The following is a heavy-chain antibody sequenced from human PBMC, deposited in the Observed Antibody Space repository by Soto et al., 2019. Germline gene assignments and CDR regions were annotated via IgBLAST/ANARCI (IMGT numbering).Heavy chain of an antibody. J-gene: IGHJ1*01. CDR3: ARGKADIAMDYFQY. CDR1: GYSFTTYY. Sequence: ASVKVSCKTSGYSFTTYYMHWMRQAPGQGLEWMGIINPSGGSTSYAQKFQDRVTMTRDTSTNTVYLELRSLTFEDTAVYYCARGKADIAMDYFQYWGQGNLVTVSS. V-gene: IGHV1-46*01. D-gene: IGHD5-18*01. CDR2: INPSGGST.